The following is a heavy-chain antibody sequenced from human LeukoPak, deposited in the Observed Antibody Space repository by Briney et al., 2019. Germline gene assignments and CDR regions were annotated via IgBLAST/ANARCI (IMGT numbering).Heavy chain of an antibody. CDR1: GGSISSYY. D-gene: IGHD6-13*01. CDR2: IYYSGST. Sequence: SETLSLTCTVSGGSISSYYWSWLRQPPGKGLEWIGYIYYSGSTNYNPSLKSRVTISVDTSKNQFSLKLSSVTAADTAVYYCARHVAAAGTLAWFDPWGQGTLVTVSS. CDR3: ARHVAAAGTLAWFDP. V-gene: IGHV4-59*01. J-gene: IGHJ5*02.